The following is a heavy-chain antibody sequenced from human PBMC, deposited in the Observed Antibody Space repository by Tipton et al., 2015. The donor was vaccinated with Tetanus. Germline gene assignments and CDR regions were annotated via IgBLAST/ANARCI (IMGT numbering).Heavy chain of an antibody. V-gene: IGHV4-30-4*01. CDR2: IYNSGST. CDR3: AREGYFFDGSSYYYYFDS. CDR1: GDSISSGDYY. J-gene: IGHJ4*02. D-gene: IGHD3-22*01. Sequence: LRLSCTVSGDSISSGDYYWSWIRQPPGKGLEWIGYIYNSGSTYYNPSLKSRITISVDTSKSQFSLNLSYVTAADTAVYYCAREGYFFDGSSYYYYFDSWGQGTLVTVSS.